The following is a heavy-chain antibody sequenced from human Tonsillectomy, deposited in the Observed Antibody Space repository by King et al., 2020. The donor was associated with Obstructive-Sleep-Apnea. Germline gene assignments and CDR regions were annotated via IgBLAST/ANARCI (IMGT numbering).Heavy chain of an antibody. J-gene: IGHJ4*02. CDR1: GGSFSGYH. D-gene: IGHD3-10*01. V-gene: IGHV4-34*01. CDR3: ARGRYSDSGSYYPPDY. CDR2: INHIGST. Sequence: VQLQQWGAGLLKPSETLSLTCAVYGGSFSGYHWSWIRQPPGKGLEWIGEINHIGSTNYNPSLKSLFTISVDTSQNQFSLKVTSVTAADTAAYYCARGRYSDSGSYYPPDYWGQGTLVTVSS.